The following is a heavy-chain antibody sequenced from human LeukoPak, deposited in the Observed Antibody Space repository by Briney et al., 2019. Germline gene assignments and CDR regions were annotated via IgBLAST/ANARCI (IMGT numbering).Heavy chain of an antibody. CDR2: ISYDGSNK. CDR1: GFTFSSYG. Sequence: GRSLRLSCAASGFTFSSYGMHWVRQAPGKGLEWVAVISYDGSNKYYADSVKGRFTISRDNSKNTLYLQMNSLRAEDTAVYYCAKGNMQQLVNWDQGTLVTVSS. D-gene: IGHD6-13*01. V-gene: IGHV3-30*18. J-gene: IGHJ4*02. CDR3: AKGNMQQLVN.